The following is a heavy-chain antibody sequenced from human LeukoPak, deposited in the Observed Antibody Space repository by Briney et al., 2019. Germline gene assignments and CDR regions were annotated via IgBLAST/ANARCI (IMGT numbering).Heavy chain of an antibody. D-gene: IGHD2-2*01. J-gene: IGHJ6*03. CDR2: IYYSGST. V-gene: IGHV4-39*07. CDR1: GGSISSSSYY. Sequence: SSETLSLTCTVSGGSISSSSYYWGWIRQPPGKGLEWIGSIYYSGSTYYNPSLKSRVTISVDTSKNQFSLKLSSVTAADTAIYYCEGSSYNSYYYYMDVWGKGTTVTVSS. CDR3: EGSSYNSYYYYMDV.